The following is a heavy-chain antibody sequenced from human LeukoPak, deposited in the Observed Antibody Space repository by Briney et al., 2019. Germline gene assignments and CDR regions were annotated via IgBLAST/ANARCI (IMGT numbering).Heavy chain of an antibody. Sequence: GGSLRLSCAASGFTFSSYSMNWVRQTPGKGLEWVSAISGSGGSTYYADSVKGRFTISRDNSKNTLYLQMNSLRAEDTAVYYCAKDPYYDILTGPDYWGQGTLVTVSS. J-gene: IGHJ4*02. CDR1: GFTFSSYS. V-gene: IGHV3-23*01. CDR2: ISGSGGST. CDR3: AKDPYYDILTGPDY. D-gene: IGHD3-9*01.